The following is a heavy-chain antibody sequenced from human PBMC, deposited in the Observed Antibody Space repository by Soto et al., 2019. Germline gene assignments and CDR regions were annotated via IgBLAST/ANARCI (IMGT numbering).Heavy chain of an antibody. V-gene: IGHV4-30-4*01. CDR1: GGSISSGDYY. J-gene: IGHJ5*02. CDR3: ASQYCTNGVCYTGNWFDP. CDR2: IYYSGST. Sequence: QVQLQESGPGLVKPSQTLSLTCTVSGGSISSGDYYWSWIRQPPGKGLEWIGYIYYSGSTYYNPSLKSRVTISGDTSKNQFSLKLSSVTAADTAVYYCASQYCTNGVCYTGNWFDPWGQGTLVTVSS. D-gene: IGHD2-8*01.